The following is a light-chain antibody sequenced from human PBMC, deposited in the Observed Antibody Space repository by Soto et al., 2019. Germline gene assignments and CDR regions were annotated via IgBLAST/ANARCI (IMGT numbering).Light chain of an antibody. Sequence: EIVMTQSPATLSVSAGERATLSCRASQSVNSNLAWYQQRHGQAPRLLIYGASNRATGISARFSGSGSGTEFTLTISSPQSEDFAVYYCQQYHTWPPRTFGQGTKVEIK. CDR1: QSVNSN. CDR2: GAS. J-gene: IGKJ1*01. V-gene: IGKV3-15*01. CDR3: QQYHTWPPRT.